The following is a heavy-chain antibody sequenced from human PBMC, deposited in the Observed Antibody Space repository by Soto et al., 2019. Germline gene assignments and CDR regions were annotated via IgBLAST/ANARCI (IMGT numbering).Heavy chain of an antibody. V-gene: IGHV3-48*03. CDR1: GFSFSSFA. Sequence: GGSLRLSCEASGFSFSSFAMNWVRQAPGRGLEWVSYISDGGASIYYADSLRGRFTISRDNAKNSLSLQMNNLRAEDTAVYYCARENSVQAWLHHFDHWGLGTLVTVSS. CDR3: ARENSVQAWLHHFDH. D-gene: IGHD5-18*01. CDR2: ISDGGASI. J-gene: IGHJ4*01.